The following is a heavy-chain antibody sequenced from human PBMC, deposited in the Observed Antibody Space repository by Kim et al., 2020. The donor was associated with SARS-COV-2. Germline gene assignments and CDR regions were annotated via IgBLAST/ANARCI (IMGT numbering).Heavy chain of an antibody. CDR3: ARAVRHLGKLYFDY. J-gene: IGHJ4*02. D-gene: IGHD1-26*01. Sequence: GGSLRLSCAASGFTFSDYVMRWVRQAPGKGLEWVSAISGNGGTTTYADSVKGRFTISRDNSKNTLYLQMNSLRDEDTAEYYCARAVRHLGKLYFDYWGQGTLVTVSS. CDR1: GFTFSDYV. V-gene: IGHV3-23*01. CDR2: ISGNGGTT.